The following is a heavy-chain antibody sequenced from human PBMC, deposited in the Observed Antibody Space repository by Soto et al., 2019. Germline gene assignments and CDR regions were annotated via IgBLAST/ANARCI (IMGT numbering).Heavy chain of an antibody. J-gene: IGHJ6*02. D-gene: IGHD3-22*01. CDR1: GFSLSNTGMG. CDR3: ARTPTDGSGYYGVYYHYGLDV. Sequence: QVTLKESGPVLVKPTETLTLTCTVSGFSLSNTGMGVSWIRQPPGKALEWLAHIFSNDEKSYRTSLKSRLTLFRDPSKGTVVLTMTTMDPLDPATYYCARTPTDGSGYYGVYYHYGLDVWGQGTTVAVSS. CDR2: IFSNDEK. V-gene: IGHV2-26*02.